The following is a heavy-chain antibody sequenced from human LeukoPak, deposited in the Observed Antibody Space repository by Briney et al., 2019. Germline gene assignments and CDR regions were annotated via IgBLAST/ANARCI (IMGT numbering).Heavy chain of an antibody. Sequence: GGSLRLSCAASGFTFSSYAMSWVRQAPGMGLEWVSAVSGRGDSTYYADSVKGRFTISRDNSKNTLYLQMNSLRAEDTAVYYCARGRWLQSPGWCFDLWGRGTLVTVSS. CDR2: VSGRGDST. V-gene: IGHV3-23*01. J-gene: IGHJ2*01. D-gene: IGHD5-24*01. CDR1: GFTFSSYA. CDR3: ARGRWLQSPGWCFDL.